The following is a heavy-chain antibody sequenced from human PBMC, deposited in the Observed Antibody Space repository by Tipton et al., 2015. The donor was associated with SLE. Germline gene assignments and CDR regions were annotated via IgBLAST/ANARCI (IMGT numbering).Heavy chain of an antibody. J-gene: IGHJ3*02. Sequence: SLRLSCAASGFNFSSYSMNWVRQAPGKGLEWVSSISSSSSYIYYADSVKGRFTISRDNAKNSLYLQMNSLRAEDTAVYYCARPIGASGNDAFDIWGQGTMVTVSS. CDR1: GFNFSSYS. D-gene: IGHD4-23*01. V-gene: IGHV3-21*03. CDR3: ARPIGASGNDAFDI. CDR2: ISSSSSYI.